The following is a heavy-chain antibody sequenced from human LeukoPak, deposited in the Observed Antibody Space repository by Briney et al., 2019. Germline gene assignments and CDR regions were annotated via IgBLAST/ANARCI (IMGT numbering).Heavy chain of an antibody. CDR3: ARRLPPLYCSGGSCNYFDY. V-gene: IGHV1-2*02. J-gene: IGHJ4*02. D-gene: IGHD2-15*01. Sequence: ASVKVSCKASGYSFTGYYMHWVRQAPGQGLEWMGWINPNSGGTNYAQKFQGRVTMTRDTSISTAYMELSRLRSDDTAVYYCARRLPPLYCSGGSCNYFDYWGQGTLVTVSS. CDR2: INPNSGGT. CDR1: GYSFTGYY.